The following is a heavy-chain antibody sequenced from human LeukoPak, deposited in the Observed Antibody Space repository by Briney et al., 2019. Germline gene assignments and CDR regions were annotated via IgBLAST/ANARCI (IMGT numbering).Heavy chain of an antibody. J-gene: IGHJ4*02. CDR3: ARGVSHYGDYVDVDY. V-gene: IGHV3-30-3*01. CDR2: ISYDGSNK. D-gene: IGHD4-17*01. Sequence: GGSLRLSCAASGFTPSSYAMHWVSDAPGKGLERVAVISYDGSNKYYADSVKGRFTISRDNSKNTLYLQMNSLRAEDTAVYYCARGVSHYGDYVDVDYWGQGTLVTVSS. CDR1: GFTPSSYA.